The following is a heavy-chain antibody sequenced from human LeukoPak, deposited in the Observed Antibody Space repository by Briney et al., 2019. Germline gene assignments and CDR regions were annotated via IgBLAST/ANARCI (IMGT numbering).Heavy chain of an antibody. CDR2: IYLSENT. J-gene: IGHJ4*02. V-gene: IGHV4-59*11. CDR3: ARELNYFDSSGYPGPSYFDY. Sequence: PSETLSLTCSVSGGVYSRHYWTWLRQPPGKGLEWIGYIYLSENTNYNPTLRSRVSMSVDTSKSQFSLNLRSVTAADTAVYYCARELNYFDSSGYPGPSYFDYWGPGALVTVSS. D-gene: IGHD3-22*01. CDR1: GGVYSRHY.